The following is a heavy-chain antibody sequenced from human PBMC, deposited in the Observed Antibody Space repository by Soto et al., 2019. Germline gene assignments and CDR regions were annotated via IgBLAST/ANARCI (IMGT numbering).Heavy chain of an antibody. D-gene: IGHD6-13*01. Sequence: GGSLRLSCAASGFTFSSYGMHWVRQAPGKGLEWVAVIWYDGSNKYYADSVKGRFTISRDNSKNTLYLQMNSLRAEDTAVYYCARASRGIAAAGTPGFGYWGQGTLVTVSS. CDR1: GFTFSSYG. CDR3: ARASRGIAAAGTPGFGY. V-gene: IGHV3-33*08. CDR2: IWYDGSNK. J-gene: IGHJ4*02.